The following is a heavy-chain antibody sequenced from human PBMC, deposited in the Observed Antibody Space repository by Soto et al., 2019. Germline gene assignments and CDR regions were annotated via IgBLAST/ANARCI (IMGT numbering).Heavy chain of an antibody. D-gene: IGHD3-10*01. CDR2: ISAYNGNT. CDR3: ARAYVRESGRGDAFDI. Sequence: ASVKVSCKASGYTFTSYGISWVRQAPGQGLEWMGWISAYNGNTNYAQKLQGRVTMTTDTSTSTAYMELRSLRSDDTAVYYCARAYVRESGRGDAFDIWGQGTMVTVSS. J-gene: IGHJ3*02. V-gene: IGHV1-18*01. CDR1: GYTFTSYG.